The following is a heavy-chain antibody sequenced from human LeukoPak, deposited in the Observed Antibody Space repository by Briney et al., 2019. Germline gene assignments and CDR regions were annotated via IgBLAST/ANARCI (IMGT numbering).Heavy chain of an antibody. CDR1: GFTFSSYA. V-gene: IGHV3-30-3*01. CDR2: ISYDGSNK. D-gene: IGHD6-6*01. Sequence: PGGSLRLSCAASGFTFSSYAMHWVRQAPGKGLEWVAVISYDGSNKYYADSVKGRFTISRDNSKNTLYLQMNSLRAEDTAVYYCATSRIARRLLTNAFDIWGQGTMVTVSS. J-gene: IGHJ3*02. CDR3: ATSRIARRLLTNAFDI.